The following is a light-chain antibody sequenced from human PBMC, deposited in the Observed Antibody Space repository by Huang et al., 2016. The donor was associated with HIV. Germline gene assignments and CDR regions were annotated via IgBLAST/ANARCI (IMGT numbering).Light chain of an antibody. CDR1: QSVYYSSNSKNY. V-gene: IGKV4-1*01. Sequence: DIVLTQSPDSLAVSMGERATINCRSSQSVYYSSNSKNYLAWFQQKPGQAPRLLIYWESAREAGVPDRFTGSGSGTDFTLTISTLEAEDAAVYYCQQYYSIPQTFGQGTKVEI. CDR3: QQYYSIPQT. J-gene: IGKJ1*01. CDR2: WES.